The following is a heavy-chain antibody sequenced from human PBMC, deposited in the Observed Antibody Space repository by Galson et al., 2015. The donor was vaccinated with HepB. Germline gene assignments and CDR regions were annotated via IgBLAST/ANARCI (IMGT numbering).Heavy chain of an antibody. J-gene: IGHJ6*02. D-gene: IGHD2-2*01. CDR2: ISAYNGNT. CDR1: GYTFTSYG. Sequence: SVKVSCKASGYTFTSYGISWVRQAPGQGLEWMGWISAYNGNTNYAQKLQGRVTMTTDTSTSTAYMELRSLRSDDTAVYYCARDGVVVPAPVYYYGMDVWGQGTTVTVSS. CDR3: ARDGVVVPAPVYYYGMDV. V-gene: IGHV1-18*04.